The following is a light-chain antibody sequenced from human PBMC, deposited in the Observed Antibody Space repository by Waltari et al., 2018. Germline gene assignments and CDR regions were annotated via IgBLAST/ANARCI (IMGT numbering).Light chain of an antibody. CDR2: DVI. J-gene: IGLJ2*01. V-gene: IGLV2-14*03. CDR3: SSYTSRRTLV. CDR1: SSDIGIYTS. Sequence: QSALTQPAPVSGSPGQSITVSCTGTSSDIGIYTSVSWYQQHPGKAPKLLIYDVIKRPSGVSNRVSGSKSGNTASLSISGLQAEDEADYYCSSYTSRRTLVFGGGTKLTVL.